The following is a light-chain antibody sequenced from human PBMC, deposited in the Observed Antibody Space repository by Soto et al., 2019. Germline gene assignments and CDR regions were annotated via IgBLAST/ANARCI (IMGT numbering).Light chain of an antibody. CDR2: EGS. J-gene: IGLJ1*01. Sequence: QSALTQPASVSGSPGQSITISCTGIISDVGSYNLVSWYQQHPGKTPKVMIYEGSKRPSGVSSRFSGSQSGNTASLTISGLQAEDEADYYCCSYAGGSALNYVFGTGTKVTVL. V-gene: IGLV2-23*01. CDR1: ISDVGSYNL. CDR3: CSYAGGSALNYV.